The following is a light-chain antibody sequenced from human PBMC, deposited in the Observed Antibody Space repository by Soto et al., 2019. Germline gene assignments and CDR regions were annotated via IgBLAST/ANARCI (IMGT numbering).Light chain of an antibody. V-gene: IGLV2-8*01. CDR1: SSDGGGYNY. Sequence: QSALTQPPSASGSPGQSVTISCTGTSSDGGGYNYVSWYQQHPGKAPKLMIYDVSKRPSGVPDRFSGSKSGNTASLTVSGLQAEDEADYYCSSYAGTNIHYVFGTGTKLTVL. J-gene: IGLJ1*01. CDR2: DVS. CDR3: SSYAGTNIHYV.